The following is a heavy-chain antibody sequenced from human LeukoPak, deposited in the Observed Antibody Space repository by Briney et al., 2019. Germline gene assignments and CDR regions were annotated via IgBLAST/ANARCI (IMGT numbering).Heavy chain of an antibody. CDR1: GFTFSNYA. CDR2: INAEMNFK. J-gene: IGHJ6*03. D-gene: IGHD1-14*01. V-gene: IGHV3-23*01. CDR3: ARNEAGYHYYIGA. Sequence: GASLRLSCAASGFTFSNYAMIWVRQAPGKGLECVSTINAEMNFKYYAHYVKGRFTVSRDNSKNTLYLHMSNVRPDDTATYYCARNEAGYHYYIGAWGERITVTVS.